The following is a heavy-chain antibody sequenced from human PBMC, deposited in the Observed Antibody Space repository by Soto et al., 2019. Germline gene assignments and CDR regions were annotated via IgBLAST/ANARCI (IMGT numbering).Heavy chain of an antibody. CDR3: ARGSLRFLEWVFRGGVGYFDY. J-gene: IGHJ4*02. Sequence: GGSLRLSCAASGFTFSSYSMNWVRQAPGKGLEWVSYISSSSSTIYYADSVKGRFTISRDNAKNSLYLQMNSLRDEDTAVYYCARGSLRFLEWVFRGGVGYFDYWGQGTLVTVSS. CDR1: GFTFSSYS. V-gene: IGHV3-48*02. CDR2: ISSSSSTI. D-gene: IGHD3-3*01.